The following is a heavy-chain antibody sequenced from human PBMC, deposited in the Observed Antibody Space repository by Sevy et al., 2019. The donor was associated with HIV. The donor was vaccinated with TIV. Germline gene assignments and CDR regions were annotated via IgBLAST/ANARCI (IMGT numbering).Heavy chain of an antibody. J-gene: IGHJ6*02. V-gene: IGHV3-21*01. CDR1: GFTFGSYS. CDR3: ARENVDIVATARDYYYYYYGMDV. Sequence: GGSLRLSCAASGFTFGSYSMNWVRQAPGKGLEWVSSISSSSSYIYYADSVKGRFTISRDNAKNSLYLQMNSLRAEDTAVYYCARENVDIVATARDYYYYYYGMDVWGQGTTVTVSS. CDR2: ISSSSSYI. D-gene: IGHD5-12*01.